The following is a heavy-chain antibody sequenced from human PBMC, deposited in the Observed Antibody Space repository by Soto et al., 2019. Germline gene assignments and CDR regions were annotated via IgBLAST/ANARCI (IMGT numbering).Heavy chain of an antibody. CDR2: INQDGSEK. J-gene: IGHJ6*02. CDR1: GCTFTSYW. V-gene: IGHV3-7*01. Sequence: EEQLVESGGALVLPGASLRLSCAACGCTFTSYWMSWVRQAPGKGLEWVAIINQDGSEKNSVASVKGRFTISRDNAKTSVYLEMTSLRVEDTAVYYCARDQRGGSYGMDVWGQGTTVTL. D-gene: IGHD3-10*01. CDR3: ARDQRGGSYGMDV.